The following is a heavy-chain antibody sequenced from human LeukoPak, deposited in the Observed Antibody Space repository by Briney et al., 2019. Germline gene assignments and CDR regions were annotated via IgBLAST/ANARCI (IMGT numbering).Heavy chain of an antibody. J-gene: IGHJ6*02. V-gene: IGHV3-64*01. CDR3: ARDQLVLSYYYGMDV. CDR2: ISSNGGIT. CDR1: GFTFSSYA. Sequence: GGSLRLSCAASGFTFSSYAMHWVRQAPGKGLEYVSAISSNGGITYYANSVEGRFTISRDNTKNTLYLQMGSLRAEDMAVYYCARDQLVLSYYYGMDVWGQGTTVTVSS. D-gene: IGHD6-13*01.